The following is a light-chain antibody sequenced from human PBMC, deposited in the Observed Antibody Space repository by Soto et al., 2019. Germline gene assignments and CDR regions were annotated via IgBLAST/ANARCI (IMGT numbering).Light chain of an antibody. Sequence: DIQMTQSPSSLSASVGDRVTITCRASQSINTYLSWYQQKPGKAPELLIHTASSLQSGVPSRLSGSGSGTDFTLTISSLQPEDFATYYCPQTYSVPFTFGPGTKVDIE. V-gene: IGKV1-39*01. CDR1: QSINTY. CDR3: PQTYSVPFT. J-gene: IGKJ3*01. CDR2: TAS.